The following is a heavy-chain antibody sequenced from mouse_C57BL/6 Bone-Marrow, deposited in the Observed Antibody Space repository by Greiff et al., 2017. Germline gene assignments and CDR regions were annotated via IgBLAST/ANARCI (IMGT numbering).Heavy chain of an antibody. CDR3: AREGYYGCNHN. CDR2: ISDGGSYT. CDR1: GFTFSSYA. Sequence: EVQLVESGGGLVKPGGSLKLSCAASGFTFSSYAMSWVRQTPEKRLEWVATISDGGSYTYYPDNVKGRFTISRDNAKNNLYLQMSHLKSEDTAMSCCAREGYYGCNHNWGQGNTLTVSS. V-gene: IGHV5-4*01. D-gene: IGHD1-1*01. J-gene: IGHJ2*01.